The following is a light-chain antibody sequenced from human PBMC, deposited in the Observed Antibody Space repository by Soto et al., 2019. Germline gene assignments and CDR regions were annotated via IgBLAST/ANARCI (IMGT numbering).Light chain of an antibody. CDR1: SSDVGGYNY. J-gene: IGLJ2*01. CDR2: DVS. V-gene: IGLV2-14*03. Sequence: QSALTQPASVSGSPGQSITISCTGTSSDVGGYNYVSWHQQHPGKAPKLMIFDVSNRPSGVSNRFSGSKSGDTASLTISGLQAEDEADYYCSSYTTRKTVVFGGGTKLTVL. CDR3: SSYTTRKTVV.